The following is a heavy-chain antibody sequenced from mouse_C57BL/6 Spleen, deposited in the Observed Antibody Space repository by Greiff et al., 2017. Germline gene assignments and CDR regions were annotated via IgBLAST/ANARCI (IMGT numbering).Heavy chain of an antibody. Sequence: EVQLVESGPELVKPGASVKISCKASGYSFTGYYMNWVKQSPEKSLEWIGEINPSTGGTTYNQKFKAKATLTVDKSSSTAYMQLKSLTSEDSAVYYCAREDSSGYDYAMDYWGQGASGTVSS. J-gene: IGHJ4*01. V-gene: IGHV1-42*01. CDR2: INPSTGGT. D-gene: IGHD3-2*02. CDR3: AREDSSGYDYAMDY. CDR1: GYSFTGYY.